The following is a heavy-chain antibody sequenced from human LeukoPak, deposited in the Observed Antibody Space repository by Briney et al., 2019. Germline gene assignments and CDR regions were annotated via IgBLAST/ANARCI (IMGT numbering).Heavy chain of an antibody. V-gene: IGHV3-21*01. Sequence: GGSLRLSCAASAFTFSCYALHWVRQAPGKGLEWVSSISSTSSLIWYADSLKGRFTISRDNAKNSLYLQMGSLRAEDTAVYYCARESPHTFYFDYWGQGTLVTVSS. CDR1: AFTFSCYA. CDR3: ARESPHTFYFDY. D-gene: IGHD3-16*01. CDR2: ISSTSSLI. J-gene: IGHJ4*02.